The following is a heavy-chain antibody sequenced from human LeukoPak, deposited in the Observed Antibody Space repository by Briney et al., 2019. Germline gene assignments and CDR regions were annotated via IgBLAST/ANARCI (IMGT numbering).Heavy chain of an antibody. J-gene: IGHJ4*02. CDR1: GGSISSSSSYY. D-gene: IGHD2-15*01. V-gene: IGHV4-39*01. CDR2: IYYSGKT. CDR3: ARRVNCSGGSCQFDY. Sequence: SETLSLTCTVSGGSISSSSSYYWGWIRQPPGKGLEWIGSIYYSGKTYYNPSLKSRVSMSVDTSKDQFSLKLSSVTAADTAVYYCARRVNCSGGSCQFDYWGQGTLVSVSS.